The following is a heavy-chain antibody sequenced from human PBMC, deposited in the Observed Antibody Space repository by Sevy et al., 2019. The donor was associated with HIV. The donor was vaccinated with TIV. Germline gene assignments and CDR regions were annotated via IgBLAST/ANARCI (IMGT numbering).Heavy chain of an antibody. CDR3: ARVAVADNGYYYYYMDV. J-gene: IGHJ6*03. CDR1: GGSMSSYY. Sequence: SETLSLTCTVSGGSMSSYYWSWIRQPPGKGLEWIGYIYYSGSTNYNPSLNSRVTISVDTSKNQFSLKLSSVTAADTAVYYCARVAVADNGYYYYYMDVWGKGTTVTVSS. V-gene: IGHV4-59*01. CDR2: IYYSGST. D-gene: IGHD6-19*01.